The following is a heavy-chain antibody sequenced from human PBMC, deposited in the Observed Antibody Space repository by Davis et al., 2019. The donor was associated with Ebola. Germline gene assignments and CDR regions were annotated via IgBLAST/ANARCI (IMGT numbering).Heavy chain of an antibody. J-gene: IGHJ4*02. Sequence: SETLSLTCTVSGGSISSYYWSWIRQPPGKGLEWIGYISNSGSTNYNPSLKSRVTISVDTSKNQFSLKLSSVTAADTAVYYCARAGDFWSGWSQWGQGTLVTVSS. V-gene: IGHV4-59*01. CDR1: GGSISSYY. CDR2: ISNSGST. CDR3: ARAGDFWSGWSQ. D-gene: IGHD3-3*01.